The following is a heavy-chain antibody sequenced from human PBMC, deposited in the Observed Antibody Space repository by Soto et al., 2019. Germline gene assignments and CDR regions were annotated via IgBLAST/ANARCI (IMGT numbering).Heavy chain of an antibody. Sequence: GASVKVSCKASGFTFTSSAVQWVRQARGQRLEWIGWIVVGSGSTSYAQKFQGRVTMTRDTSTSTVYMELSSLRSEDTAVYYCARDTQLRPGIAVEDYYYYYYMDVWGKGTTVTVSS. CDR3: ARDTQLRPGIAVEDYYYYYYMDV. CDR2: IVVGSGST. J-gene: IGHJ6*03. V-gene: IGHV1-58*01. D-gene: IGHD6-19*01. CDR1: GFTFTSSA.